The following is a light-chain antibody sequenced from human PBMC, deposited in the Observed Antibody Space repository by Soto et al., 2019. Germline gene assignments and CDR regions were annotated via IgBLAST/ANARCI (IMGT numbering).Light chain of an antibody. Sequence: QSALTQPRSVSGSPGQSVTISCTGTSSDVGGYNFVSWYQRHPGKAPNLIIYEVSNRPSGVSNRFSGSKSGNTASLTISGLQAEDEADYYCSSYTSSSTLVFGGGTKLTVL. CDR1: SSDVGGYNF. CDR3: SSYTSSSTLV. J-gene: IGLJ3*02. CDR2: EVS. V-gene: IGLV2-14*01.